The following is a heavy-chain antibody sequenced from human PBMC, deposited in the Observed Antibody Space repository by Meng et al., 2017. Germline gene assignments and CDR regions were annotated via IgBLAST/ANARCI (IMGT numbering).Heavy chain of an antibody. V-gene: IGHV4-59*01. CDR3: ARDPGYYYDSSGYYGLGYFDY. CDR1: GGSISSYY. D-gene: IGHD3-22*01. CDR2: IYYSGST. J-gene: IGHJ4*02. Sequence: SETLSLTCTVSGGSISSYYWSWIRQPPGKGLEWIGYIYYSGSTNYNPSLKSRVTISVDTSKKQFSLKLSSVTAADTAVYYCARDPGYYYDSSGYYGLGYFDYWGQGTLVTVSS.